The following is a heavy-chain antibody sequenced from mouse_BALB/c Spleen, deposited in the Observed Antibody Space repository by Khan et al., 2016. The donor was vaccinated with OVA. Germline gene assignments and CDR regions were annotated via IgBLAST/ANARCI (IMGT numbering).Heavy chain of an antibody. V-gene: IGHV2-2*02. D-gene: IGHD2-10*02. CDR2: IWSGGIT. J-gene: IGHJ2*01. CDR1: GFSLTNYG. CDR3: AKNRYGYFDC. Sequence: QVQLKQSGPGLVQPSQTLSITCTVSGFSLTNYGVHWVRQSPGKGLEWLGGIWSGGITDSNETFISRLSISKVISKNQVFFKINSLQANDTARDYCAKNRYGYFDCWGAGTTLTVSS.